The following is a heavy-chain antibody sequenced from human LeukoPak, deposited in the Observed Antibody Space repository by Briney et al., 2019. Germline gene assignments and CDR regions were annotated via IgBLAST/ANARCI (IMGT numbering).Heavy chain of an antibody. CDR2: IYTSGST. CDR3: ARAPEFTYYYGSGSYYNYYYYYMDV. D-gene: IGHD3-10*01. J-gene: IGHJ6*03. Sequence: SETLSLTCSVSGGSISNYYWGWIRQPAGKGLEWIGRIYTSGSTNYNPSLKSRVTISVDTSKNQFSLKLSSVTAADTAVYYCARAPEFTYYYGSGSYYNYYYYYMDVWGKGTTVTISS. CDR1: GGSISNYY. V-gene: IGHV4-4*07.